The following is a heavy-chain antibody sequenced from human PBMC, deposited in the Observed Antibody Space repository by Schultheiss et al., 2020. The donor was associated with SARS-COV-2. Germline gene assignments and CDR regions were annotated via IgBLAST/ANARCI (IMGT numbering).Heavy chain of an antibody. V-gene: IGHV4-34*01. D-gene: IGHD3-22*01. CDR2: INHSGST. CDR1: GGSFSGYY. J-gene: IGHJ4*02. Sequence: SETLSLTCAVYGGSFSGYYWSWIRQPPGKGLEWIGEINHSGSTNYNPSLKSRVTISVDTSKNQFSLKLSSVTGADTAVYYCASRAYNYDGSGCYWGQGTLVTVSS. CDR3: ASRAYNYDGSGCY.